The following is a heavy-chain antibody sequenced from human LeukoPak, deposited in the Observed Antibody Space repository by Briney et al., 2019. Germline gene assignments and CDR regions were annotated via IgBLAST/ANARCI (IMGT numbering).Heavy chain of an antibody. V-gene: IGHV4-34*01. CDR1: GGSFSGYY. Sequence: SETLSLTCAVYGGSFSGYYWSWIRQPPGKGLEWIGEINHSGSTNYNPSLKSRVTISVDTSKNQFSLKLSSVTAADTAVYYCARDSQSVAGTNDYWGQGTLVTVSS. J-gene: IGHJ4*02. CDR2: INHSGST. D-gene: IGHD6-19*01. CDR3: ARDSQSVAGTNDY.